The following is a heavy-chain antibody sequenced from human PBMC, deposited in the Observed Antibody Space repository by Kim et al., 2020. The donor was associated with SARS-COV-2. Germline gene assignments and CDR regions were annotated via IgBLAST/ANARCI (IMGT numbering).Heavy chain of an antibody. CDR2: LYYTGTT. Sequence: SETLSLTCAVSGVSISYPSYFWGWIRQPPGKTLQYIGSLYYTGTTAYNPSLQSRLTISVDTSKNQFSLKLNSVTAADTAVYYCARHKGASTRDPFDYWSPGTLVTVSS. J-gene: IGHJ4*02. V-gene: IGHV4-39*01. CDR1: GVSISYPSYF. CDR3: ARHKGASTRDPFDY.